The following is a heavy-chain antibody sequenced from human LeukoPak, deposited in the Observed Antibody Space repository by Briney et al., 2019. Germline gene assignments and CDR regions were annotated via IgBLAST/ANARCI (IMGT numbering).Heavy chain of an antibody. CDR1: GYTFTSYY. J-gene: IGHJ6*02. CDR2: IIPIFGTA. CDR3: ATLEMATITLNYYYYGMDV. Sequence: SVKVSCKASGYTFTSYYMHWVRQAPGQGLEWMGGIIPIFGTANYAQKFQGRVTITADESTSTAYMELSSLRSEDTAVYYCATLEMATITLNYYYYGMDVWGQGTTVTVSS. V-gene: IGHV1-69*13. D-gene: IGHD5-24*01.